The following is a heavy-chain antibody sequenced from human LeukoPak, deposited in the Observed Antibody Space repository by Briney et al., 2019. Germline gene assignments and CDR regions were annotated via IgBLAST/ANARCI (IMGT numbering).Heavy chain of an antibody. D-gene: IGHD2-2*01. V-gene: IGHV4-4*09. CDR2: IHSSGSS. CDR1: GGSISSSY. J-gene: IGHJ5*02. Sequence: SETLSLTCTVSGGSISSSYWSWIRQPPGKGLEWIAYIHSSGSSNYNPPLKSRVTISIDTSKNHLSLKLSSVTAADTAAYYCTRGSTGQFDPWGQGILVTVSS. CDR3: TRGSTGQFDP.